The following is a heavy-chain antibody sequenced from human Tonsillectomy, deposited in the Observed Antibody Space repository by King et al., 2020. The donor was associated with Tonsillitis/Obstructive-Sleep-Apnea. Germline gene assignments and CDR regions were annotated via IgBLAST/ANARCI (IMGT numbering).Heavy chain of an antibody. V-gene: IGHV3-30*01. Sequence: VQLVESGGGVVQPGRSLRLSCAASGFTFSSYAMHWVRQAPGKGLEWVAVISYDGSNKYYADSVKGRFTISRDNSKNTLYLQMNSLRAEDTAVYYCARDWAPTYYYGSGVWFGYWGQGTLVTVSS. CDR1: GFTFSSYA. J-gene: IGHJ4*02. D-gene: IGHD3-10*01. CDR3: ARDWAPTYYYGSGVWFGY. CDR2: ISYDGSNK.